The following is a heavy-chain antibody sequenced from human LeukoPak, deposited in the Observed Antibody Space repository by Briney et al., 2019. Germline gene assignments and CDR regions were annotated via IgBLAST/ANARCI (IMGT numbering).Heavy chain of an antibody. D-gene: IGHD3-22*01. CDR1: GGSISSHY. Sequence: SETLSLTCTVSGGSISSHYWSWIRQPPRKGLEWIGYIYYSGSTNYNPSLKSRVTISVDTSKNQFSLKLSSVTAADTAVYYCARETYHYDSIAPRNWFDPWGQGTLVTVSS. CDR3: ARETYHYDSIAPRNWFDP. CDR2: IYYSGST. V-gene: IGHV4-59*11. J-gene: IGHJ5*02.